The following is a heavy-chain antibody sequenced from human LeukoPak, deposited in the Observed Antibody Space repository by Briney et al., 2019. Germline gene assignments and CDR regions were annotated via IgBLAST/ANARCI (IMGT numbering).Heavy chain of an antibody. CDR2: INLNSGGT. CDR1: GYTFTGYY. V-gene: IGHV1-2*02. D-gene: IGHD1-26*01. J-gene: IGHJ4*02. CDR3: SNGVIEGAFDY. Sequence: GASVKVSCKASGYTFTGYYMHWVRQAPGQGLEWMGWINLNSGGTNYAQKFQGRVTMTRDTSISTAYLQWSSLKASDTAMYYCSNGVIEGAFDYWGQGTQVTVSS.